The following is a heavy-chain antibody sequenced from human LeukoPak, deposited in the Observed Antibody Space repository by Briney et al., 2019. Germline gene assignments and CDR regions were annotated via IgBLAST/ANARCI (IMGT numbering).Heavy chain of an antibody. D-gene: IGHD3-10*01. J-gene: IGHJ4*02. CDR1: GGSISSYY. V-gene: IGHV4-4*07. CDR2: IYTSGGT. Sequence: PSETLSLTCTVSGGSISSYYWSWIRQPAGKGLEWIGRIYTSGGTNYNPSLKSRVTMSVDTSKNQFSLKLSSVTAADTAVYYCARLRFYGSGSPKGEFDYWGQGTLVTVSS. CDR3: ARLRFYGSGSPKGEFDY.